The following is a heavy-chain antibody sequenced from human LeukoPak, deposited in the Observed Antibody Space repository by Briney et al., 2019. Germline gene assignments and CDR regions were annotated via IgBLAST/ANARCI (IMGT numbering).Heavy chain of an antibody. CDR1: GXSFTSYC. V-gene: IGHV5-51*01. J-gene: IGHJ4*02. D-gene: IGHD3/OR15-3a*01. Sequence: GESLKISFKGSGXSFTSYCIGWVRQMPGKGLEWMGIIYPGDSDTRYSPSFQGQVTISAGKSSNTAYLQWSSLKASDTAMYYCARYYFWTGSYFFDYWGQGTLVTVSS. CDR3: ARYYFWTGSYFFDY. CDR2: IYPGDSDT.